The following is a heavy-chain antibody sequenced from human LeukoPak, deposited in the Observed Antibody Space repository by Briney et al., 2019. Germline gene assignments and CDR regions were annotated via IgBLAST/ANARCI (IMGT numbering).Heavy chain of an antibody. CDR1: GGSFSGYY. V-gene: IGHV4-34*01. J-gene: IGHJ4*02. D-gene: IGHD3-10*01. CDR3: ASSLLWFGGLSSSCYFDY. Sequence: SETLSLTCAVYGGSFSGYYWSWIRQPPGKGLEWIGEINHSGSTNYNPSLKSRVTISVDTSKNQFSLKLSSVTAADTAVYYCASSLLWFGGLSSSCYFDYWGQGTLVTVSS. CDR2: INHSGST.